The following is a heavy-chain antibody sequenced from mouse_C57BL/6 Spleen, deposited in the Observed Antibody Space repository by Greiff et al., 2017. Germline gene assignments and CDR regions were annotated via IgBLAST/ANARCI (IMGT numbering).Heavy chain of an antibody. J-gene: IGHJ2*01. CDR1: GFTFSSYG. Sequence: EVQLVESGGDLVKPGGSLKLSCAASGFTFSSYGMSWVRQTPDKRLEWVATISSGGSYTYYPDSVKGRFTISRDNAKNTLYLQMSSLKSEDTAMYYCARQDDGYFRDYWGQGTTLTVSS. V-gene: IGHV5-6*01. CDR2: ISSGGSYT. D-gene: IGHD2-3*01. CDR3: ARQDDGYFRDY.